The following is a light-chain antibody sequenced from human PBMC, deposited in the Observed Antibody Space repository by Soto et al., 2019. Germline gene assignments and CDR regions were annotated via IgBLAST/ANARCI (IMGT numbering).Light chain of an antibody. Sequence: EVVLTQSPATLSLSPGERATLSCRASQSVNIYLAWYQHKPGQAPRLLIYDTSHRVTGIPARFSGSGSGTDFTLTISSLEPEDFAVYYCQQRSKWPPDFGQGTRLELK. CDR2: DTS. V-gene: IGKV3-11*01. CDR3: QQRSKWPPD. CDR1: QSVNIY. J-gene: IGKJ5*01.